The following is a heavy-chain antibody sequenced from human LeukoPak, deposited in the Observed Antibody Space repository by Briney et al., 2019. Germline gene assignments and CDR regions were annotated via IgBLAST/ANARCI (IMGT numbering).Heavy chain of an antibody. CDR2: IRGSGDST. Sequence: GGSLRLSCAASGFTFSSYAMSWVRQAPGRGLEWVSAIRGSGDSTYYADSVKGRFTISRDNAKNSLYLQMNSLRAEDTALYHCARGVVNNGVFDIWGQGTMVTVSS. J-gene: IGHJ3*02. CDR3: ARGVVNNGVFDI. CDR1: GFTFSSYA. D-gene: IGHD3-22*01. V-gene: IGHV3-23*01.